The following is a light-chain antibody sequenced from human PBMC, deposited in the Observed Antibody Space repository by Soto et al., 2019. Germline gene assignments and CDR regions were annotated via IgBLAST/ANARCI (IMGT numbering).Light chain of an antibody. CDR3: LQHIDNPGT. V-gene: IGKV1-17*01. Sequence: TQIKKSTSSLSASVGDRVPITCPASQGIRNDVGWFQQKPVKAPKRLIYAASSLQSVVPSRCSGSGYGTEFTLTISILQSEEFATNYCLQHIDNPGTFGQGTKLDIK. CDR2: AAS. J-gene: IGKJ1*01. CDR1: QGIRND.